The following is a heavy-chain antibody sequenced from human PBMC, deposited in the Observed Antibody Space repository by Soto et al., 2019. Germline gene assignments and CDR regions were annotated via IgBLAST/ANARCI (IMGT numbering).Heavy chain of an antibody. J-gene: IGHJ4*02. CDR2: IFYSGST. D-gene: IGHD1-26*01. Sequence: SETLSLTCTVSGGSLRNSIYYWGWIRQPPGKGLEWIGSIFYSGSTYYNPSLKGRVTISVDTSKNQFSLKLSSVAAADTAVYYCARGGASLFDYWGQGTLVTVSS. CDR1: GGSLRNSIYY. V-gene: IGHV4-39*01. CDR3: ARGGASLFDY.